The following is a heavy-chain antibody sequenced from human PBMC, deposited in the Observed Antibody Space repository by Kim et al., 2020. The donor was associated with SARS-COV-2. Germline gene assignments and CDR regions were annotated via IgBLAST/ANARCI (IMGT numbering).Heavy chain of an antibody. CDR2: T. J-gene: IGHJ1*01. Sequence: TFYGASVKGRFTISRDNPKNTVYLEMSSLRAEDTVLYYCAKYTISEAMGEHWGQGTMVTVSS. D-gene: IGHD3-16*01. CDR3: AKYTISEAMGEH. V-gene: IGHV3-23*01.